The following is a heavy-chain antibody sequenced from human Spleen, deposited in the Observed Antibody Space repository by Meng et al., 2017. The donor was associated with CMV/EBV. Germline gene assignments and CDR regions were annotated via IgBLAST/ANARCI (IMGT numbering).Heavy chain of an antibody. CDR1: GYTFSSYG. J-gene: IGHJ6*02. CDR3: VRDRASYDSSGYLYGMDV. V-gene: IGHV1-18*01. D-gene: IGHD3-22*01. Sequence: ASVKVSCKASGYTFSSYGISWVRQAPGQGREWMGWTSAYTGDAYYAHNVKGRVTMTTDTSTGTAYMEMTSLRSDDTAVYYCVRDRASYDSSGYLYGMDVWGQGTTVTVSS. CDR2: TSAYTGDA.